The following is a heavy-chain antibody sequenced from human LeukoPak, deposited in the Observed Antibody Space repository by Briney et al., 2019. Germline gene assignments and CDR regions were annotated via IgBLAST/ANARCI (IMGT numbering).Heavy chain of an antibody. CDR2: IYYSGTT. CDR1: GGSISIGNYY. Sequence: SETLSLTCTVSGGSISIGNYYWGWIRQPPGKGLEWIGSIYYSGTTYYNPSLKSRVTISVDTSKNQFSLNLNSVTAADTAVYYCATESVEMATINYWGQGTLVTVSS. CDR3: ATESVEMATINY. D-gene: IGHD5-24*01. J-gene: IGHJ4*02. V-gene: IGHV4-39*07.